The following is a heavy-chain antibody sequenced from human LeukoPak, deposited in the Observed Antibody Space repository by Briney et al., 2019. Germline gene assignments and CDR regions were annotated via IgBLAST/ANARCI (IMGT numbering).Heavy chain of an antibody. V-gene: IGHV4-4*07. CDR3: ARVRGYYDSSGFAFDI. CDR1: GGSISSYY. J-gene: IGHJ3*02. D-gene: IGHD3-22*01. CDR2: IYTSGST. Sequence: SETLSLTCTVSGGSISSYYWSWIRQPAGKGLEWIGRIYTSGSTNYNPSLKSRVTISVDTSKNQFSLKLSSVTAADTAVYYCARVRGYYDSSGFAFDIWGQGTMVTVSS.